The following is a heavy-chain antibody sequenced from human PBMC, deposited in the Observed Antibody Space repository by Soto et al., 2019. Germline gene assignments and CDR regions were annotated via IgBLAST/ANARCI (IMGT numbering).Heavy chain of an antibody. Sequence: GASVKVSCKASGYTFTSYDINWVRQATGQGLEWMGWMNPNSGNTGYAQKFQGRVSMTRNTSISTAYMELSSLRSEDTAVYYCATAAAGTLVLDVWGKGTTVTVSS. CDR2: MNPNSGNT. J-gene: IGHJ6*04. CDR3: ATAAAGTLVLDV. V-gene: IGHV1-8*01. D-gene: IGHD6-13*01. CDR1: GYTFTSYD.